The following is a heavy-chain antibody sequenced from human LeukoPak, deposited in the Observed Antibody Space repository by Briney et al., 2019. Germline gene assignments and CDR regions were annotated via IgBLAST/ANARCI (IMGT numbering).Heavy chain of an antibody. J-gene: IGHJ4*02. CDR2: VTHTGTT. D-gene: IGHD5-18*01. CDR1: GGSFSGYY. Sequence: PSETLSLTCAVYGGSFSGYYWSWIRQPPGKGLEWIGEVTHTGTTNYNPSLKSRVTISVGTSKNQFSLKLNSVTAADTAVYYCARHRGYTYGDYWGQGTLVTVSS. CDR3: ARHRGYTYGDY. V-gene: IGHV4-34*01.